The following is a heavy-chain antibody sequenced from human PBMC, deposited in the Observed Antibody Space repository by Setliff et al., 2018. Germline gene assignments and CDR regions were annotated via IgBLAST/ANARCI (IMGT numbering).Heavy chain of an antibody. CDR2: IYYGGSA. D-gene: IGHD2-2*01. CDR1: GGSISSSNYY. V-gene: IGHV4-39*07. CDR3: ARGVGNQLLLYGSNWFDP. Sequence: PSETLSLTCTVSGGSISSSNYYWGWIRQPPGKGLEWIGNIYYGGSAYYNPSLKSRVTISVDTSKNQFSLKLSSVTAADTAMYYCARGVGNQLLLYGSNWFDPWGQGTLVTVSS. J-gene: IGHJ5*02.